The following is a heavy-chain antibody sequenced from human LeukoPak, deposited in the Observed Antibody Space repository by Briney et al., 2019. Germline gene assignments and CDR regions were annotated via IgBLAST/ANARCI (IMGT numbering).Heavy chain of an antibody. Sequence: GGSLRLSCAASGFTFSDYYMSWIRQAPGKGLERVSYISSSGSTIYYADSVKGRFTISRDNAKSSLYLQMNSLRAEDTAVYYCARDLKDYYGDAFDIWGQGTMVTVSS. D-gene: IGHD3-10*01. J-gene: IGHJ3*02. CDR3: ARDLKDYYGDAFDI. CDR2: ISSSGSTI. CDR1: GFTFSDYY. V-gene: IGHV3-11*04.